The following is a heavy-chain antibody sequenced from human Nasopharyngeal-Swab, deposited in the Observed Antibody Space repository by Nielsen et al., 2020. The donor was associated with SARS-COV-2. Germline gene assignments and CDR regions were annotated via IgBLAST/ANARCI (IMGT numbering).Heavy chain of an antibody. CDR2: INTNTGNP. J-gene: IGHJ4*02. D-gene: IGHD4/OR15-4a*01. CDR3: ARGVETMVIMLGSISAPPI. V-gene: IGHV7-4-1*02. Sequence: WVRQAPGQGLEWVGGINTNTGNPTYGPGFTGRFVFSLDTSVSTAYLQITSLKAEDTAIYYCARGVETMVIMLGSISAPPIWGQGTLVTVSS.